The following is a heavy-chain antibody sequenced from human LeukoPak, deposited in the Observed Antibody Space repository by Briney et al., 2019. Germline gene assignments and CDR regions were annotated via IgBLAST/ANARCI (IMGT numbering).Heavy chain of an antibody. CDR3: ASRPMVRGVATAVDY. CDR1: GYTFSSYD. CDR2: MNPNSGNT. J-gene: IGHJ4*02. V-gene: IGHV1-8*02. Sequence: ASVKVSCKASGYTFSSYDINWVRQATGQGLEWMGWMNPNSGNTGYAQKFQGRVTMTRNTSISTAYMELSSLRSEDTAVYYCASRPMVRGVATAVDYWGQGTLVTVSS. D-gene: IGHD3-10*01.